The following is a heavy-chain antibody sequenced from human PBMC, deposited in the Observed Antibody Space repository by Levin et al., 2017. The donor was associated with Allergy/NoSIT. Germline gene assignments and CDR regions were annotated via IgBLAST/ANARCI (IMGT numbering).Heavy chain of an antibody. J-gene: IGHJ4*02. Sequence: PGGSLRLSCAASGITLSSYPVHWVRQAPGKGLDWVAVMSYDGTNKYYADSVKGRFTVSRDSSKSTLYLQMNGLRVEDTAVYYCARGSLRSWEPDYWGRGTLVTVSS. CDR2: MSYDGTNK. V-gene: IGHV3-30-3*01. CDR3: ARGSLRSWEPDY. D-gene: IGHD6-13*01. CDR1: GITLSSYP.